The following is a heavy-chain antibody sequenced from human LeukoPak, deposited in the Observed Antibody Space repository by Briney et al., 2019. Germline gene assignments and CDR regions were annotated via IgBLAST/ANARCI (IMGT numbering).Heavy chain of an antibody. CDR2: INHSGST. CDR1: GGSFSGYY. J-gene: IGHJ6*03. V-gene: IGHV4-34*01. CDR3: ARERSYCSSTSCYRRYYYYMDV. D-gene: IGHD2-2*01. Sequence: SETLSLARAVYGGSFSGYYWSWIRQPPGKGLEWIGEINHSGSTNYNPSLKSRVTISVDTSKNQFSLKLSSVTAADTAVYYCARERSYCSSTSCYRRYYYYMDVWGKGTTVTVSS.